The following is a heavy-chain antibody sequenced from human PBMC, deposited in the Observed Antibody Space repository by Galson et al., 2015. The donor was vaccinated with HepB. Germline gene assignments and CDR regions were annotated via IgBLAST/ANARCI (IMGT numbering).Heavy chain of an antibody. J-gene: IGHJ4*02. D-gene: IGHD3-10*01. CDR3: ARSYGSGSYYFGGMPLGY. V-gene: IGHV4-30-4*01. Sequence: TLSLTCTVSGGSISSGDYYWSWIRQPPGKGLEWIGYIYYSGSTYYNPSLKSRVTISVDTSKNQFSLKLSSVTAADTAVYYCARSYGSGSYYFGGMPLGYWGQGTLVTVSS. CDR2: IYYSGST. CDR1: GGSISSGDYY.